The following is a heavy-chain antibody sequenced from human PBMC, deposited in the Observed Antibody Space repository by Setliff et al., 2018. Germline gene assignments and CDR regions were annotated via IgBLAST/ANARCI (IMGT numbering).Heavy chain of an antibody. CDR1: GLSYINDW. D-gene: IGHD3-10*01. CDR2: INPHGSEK. J-gene: IGHJ4*02. V-gene: IGHV3-7*01. Sequence: GGSLRLSCTASGLSYINDWVSWVRQAPGRGLEWLASINPHGSEKYYADSVKGRFTISIDNAKNSLYLQMNSLRAEDTAVYYCARGSVVQGFDYWGQGTLVTVSS. CDR3: ARGSVVQGFDY.